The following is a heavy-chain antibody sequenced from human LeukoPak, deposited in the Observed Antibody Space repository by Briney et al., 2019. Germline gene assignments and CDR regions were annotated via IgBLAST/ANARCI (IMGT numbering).Heavy chain of an antibody. CDR2: INPGDSDP. J-gene: IGHJ4*02. CDR1: GXTFNTYW. Sequence: GESLKISCQASGXTFNTYWNGWVRQMPGKGLECMGIINPGDSDPRYSPSFQGRATISADRSISTAYLQWSSLKASDTAMYYCARHGVGSSWFGFDYWGQGTLVTVSS. CDR3: ARHGVGSSWFGFDY. V-gene: IGHV5-51*01. D-gene: IGHD6-6*01.